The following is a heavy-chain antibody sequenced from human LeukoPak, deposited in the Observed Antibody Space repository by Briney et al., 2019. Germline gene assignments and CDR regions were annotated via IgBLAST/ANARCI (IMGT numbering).Heavy chain of an antibody. Sequence: GESMKISCKGSGYSFTSYWIGWVRQMPGKGLEWMGIIYPGDSDTRYSPSFQGQVTISADKSISTAYLQWSSLKASDTAMYYCVLRFLEWAIDYWGQGTLVTVSS. CDR3: VLRFLEWAIDY. D-gene: IGHD3-3*01. V-gene: IGHV5-51*01. J-gene: IGHJ4*02. CDR2: IYPGDSDT. CDR1: GYSFTSYW.